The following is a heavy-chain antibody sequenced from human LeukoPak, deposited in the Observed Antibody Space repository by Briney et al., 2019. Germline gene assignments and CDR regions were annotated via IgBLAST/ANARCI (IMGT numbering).Heavy chain of an antibody. CDR3: ASLPSNTVTHDY. J-gene: IGHJ4*02. CDR2: IYHNGST. CDR1: GYSISSSYY. V-gene: IGHV4-38-2*01. D-gene: IGHD4-11*01. Sequence: SETLSLTCAVSGYSISSSYYWGWIRQPPGKGLEWIGTIYHNGSTHYNPSLKSRVTLSVDTSKNQFSLKLRSVTAADTAVYYCASLPSNTVTHDYWGRGTLVAVSS.